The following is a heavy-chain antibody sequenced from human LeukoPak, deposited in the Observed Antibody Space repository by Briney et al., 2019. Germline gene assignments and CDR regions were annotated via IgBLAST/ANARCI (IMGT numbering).Heavy chain of an antibody. CDR1: GGTFSSYA. CDR2: IIPIFGTA. Sequence: SVKVSCKASGGTFSSYAISWVRQAPGQGLEWMGRIIPIFGTANYAQKFQGRVTITTDESTSTAYMELSSLRFEDTAVYYCARSLGCYYFDYWGQGTLVTVAS. CDR3: ARSLGCYYFDY. V-gene: IGHV1-69*05. D-gene: IGHD2-8*01. J-gene: IGHJ4*02.